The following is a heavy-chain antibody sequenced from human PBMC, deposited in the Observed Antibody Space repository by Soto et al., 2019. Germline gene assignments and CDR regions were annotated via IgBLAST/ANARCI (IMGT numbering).Heavy chain of an antibody. J-gene: IGHJ5*02. V-gene: IGHV1-2*02. CDR2: INPNSGGT. D-gene: IGHD6-6*01. CDR1: GYTFTGYY. CDR3: ARGRRGKYSSSYQATGPAVSNWFDP. Sequence: ASVKVSCXASGYTFTGYYMHWVRQAPGQGLEWMGWINPNSGGTNYAQKFQGRVTMTRDTSISTAYMELSRLRSDDTAVYYCARGRRGKYSSSYQATGPAVSNWFDPWGQGTLVTVSS.